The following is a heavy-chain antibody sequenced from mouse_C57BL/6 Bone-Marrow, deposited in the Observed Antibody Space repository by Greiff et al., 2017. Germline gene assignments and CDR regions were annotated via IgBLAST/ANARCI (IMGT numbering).Heavy chain of an antibody. V-gene: IGHV1-69*01. Sequence: QVQLQQPGAELVMPGASVKLSCKASGYTFTSYWMHWVKQRPGQGLEWIGEIDPSDSYTNYNQKFKGKSTLTVDKSSSTAYMQLSSLTSEDSAVYYSARYPLYDDILSDGMDYWGQGTSVTVSS. CDR1: GYTFTSYW. D-gene: IGHD2-4*01. J-gene: IGHJ4*01. CDR3: ARYPLYDDILSDGMDY. CDR2: IDPSDSYT.